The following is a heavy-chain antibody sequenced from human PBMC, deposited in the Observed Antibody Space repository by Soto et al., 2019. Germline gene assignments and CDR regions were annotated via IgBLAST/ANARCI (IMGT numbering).Heavy chain of an antibody. Sequence: QITLKESGPTLVRPTQTLTLTCTVSGFSLRTDAVGVAWIRQSPGKALEWLGIIYWNGEKRYKSSLQTRHTITRDTSKNQVVLTMTDMAPLDTATYFCAHRIAAPGRTLNYWGQGVLVTVSS. CDR2: IYWNGEK. CDR1: GFSLRTDAVG. V-gene: IGHV2-5*01. D-gene: IGHD6-13*01. CDR3: AHRIAAPGRTLNY. J-gene: IGHJ4*02.